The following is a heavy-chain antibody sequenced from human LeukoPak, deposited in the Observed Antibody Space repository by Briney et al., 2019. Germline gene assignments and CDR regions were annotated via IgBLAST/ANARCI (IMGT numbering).Heavy chain of an antibody. D-gene: IGHD3-10*01. Sequence: QPGGSLRLSCAASGFTFSGYWMNWARQAPGRGLEWVAHIKQDGSEQYYVDSVKGRFTISRDNARNALYLQMNSLRAEDTAIYYCTNVPRGVGDYWGQGTLVTVSS. CDR1: GFTFSGYW. CDR3: TNVPRGVGDY. V-gene: IGHV3-7*01. J-gene: IGHJ4*02. CDR2: IKQDGSEQ.